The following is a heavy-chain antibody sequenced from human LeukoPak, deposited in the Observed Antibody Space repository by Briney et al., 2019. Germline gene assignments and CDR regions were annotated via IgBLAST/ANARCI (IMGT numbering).Heavy chain of an antibody. CDR1: GGSISSSSYY. J-gene: IGHJ4*02. D-gene: IGHD4-17*01. Sequence: SETLTLTCTVSGGSISSSSYYWGWIRQPPGKGLEWIGSIYYSGSTYYNPSLKSRVTISVDTSKNQFSLKLSSVTAADTAVYYCARAHGTTVTMDYWGQGTLVTVSS. V-gene: IGHV4-39*07. CDR3: ARAHGTTVTMDY. CDR2: IYYSGST.